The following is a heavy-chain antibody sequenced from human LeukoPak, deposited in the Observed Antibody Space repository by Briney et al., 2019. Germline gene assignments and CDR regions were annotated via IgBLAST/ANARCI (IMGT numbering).Heavy chain of an antibody. J-gene: IGHJ4*02. Sequence: GASVKVSCKASGYTFTGYYMHWVRQAPGQGLAWMGRINPNSGGTNYAQKFQGRVTMTRDTSISTAYMELSRLRSDDTAVYYCARVKSSSFPYFYFDYWGQGTLVTVSS. V-gene: IGHV1-2*06. CDR3: ARVKSSSFPYFYFDY. CDR2: INPNSGGT. CDR1: GYTFTGYY. D-gene: IGHD6-6*01.